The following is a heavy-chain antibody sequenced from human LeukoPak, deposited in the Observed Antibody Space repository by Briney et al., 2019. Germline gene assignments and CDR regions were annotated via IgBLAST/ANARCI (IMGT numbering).Heavy chain of an antibody. V-gene: IGHV3-23*01. CDR3: ARGGQLSGAFDI. CDR2: ISGSGGST. Sequence: PGGSLRLSCAASGFTFSSYAMSWVRQAPGKGLEWVSAISGSGGSTYYADSVKGRFTIPRDNSKNTLYLQMNSLRAEDTAVYYCARGGQLSGAFDIWGQGTMVTVSS. CDR1: GFTFSSYA. J-gene: IGHJ3*02. D-gene: IGHD6-6*01.